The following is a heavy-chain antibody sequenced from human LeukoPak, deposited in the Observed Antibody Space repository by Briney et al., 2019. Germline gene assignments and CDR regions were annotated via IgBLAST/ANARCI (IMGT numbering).Heavy chain of an antibody. J-gene: IGHJ4*02. Sequence: PSETLSLTCAVSGGSISSGGYSWSWIRQPPGKGLEWIGYIYHSGSTYYNLSLKSRVTISVDRSKNQFSLKLSSVTAADTAVYYCAGHHPRNTVDFWGQGTLVTVSS. CDR1: GGSISSGGYS. CDR2: IYHSGST. CDR3: AGHHPRNTVDF. D-gene: IGHD2-8*02. V-gene: IGHV4-30-2*01.